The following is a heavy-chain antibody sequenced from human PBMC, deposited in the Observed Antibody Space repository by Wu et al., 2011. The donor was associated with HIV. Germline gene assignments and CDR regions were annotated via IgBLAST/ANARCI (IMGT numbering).Heavy chain of an antibody. CDR3: ARDGSSAQLDLYYNHMDV. CDR2: ISTYYGNT. D-gene: IGHD6-6*01. V-gene: IGHV1-18*01. J-gene: IGHJ6*03. CDR1: GYVFSTYG. Sequence: QVQLVQSGAEVKKPGASVKVSCKTSGYVFSTYGVSWVRQAPGQGLEWVGWISTYYGNTNYAQKFQGRVTMTTDTSTTTAYMELRSLRSDDTAVYYCARDGSSAQLDLYYNHMDVWGKGTTVTVSS.